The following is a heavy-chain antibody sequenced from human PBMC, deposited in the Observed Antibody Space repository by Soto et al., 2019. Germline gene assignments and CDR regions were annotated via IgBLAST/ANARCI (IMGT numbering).Heavy chain of an antibody. CDR3: AGVDTAMVTPFLAFDY. J-gene: IGHJ4*02. V-gene: IGHV4-59*01. CDR1: GGSISSYY. CDR2: IYYSGST. Sequence: SETLSLTCTVSGGSISSYYWSWIRQPPGKGLEWIGYIYYSGSTNYNPSLKSRVTISVDTSKNQFSLKLSSVTAADTAVYYCAGVDTAMVTPFLAFDYWGQGTLVTVSS. D-gene: IGHD5-18*01.